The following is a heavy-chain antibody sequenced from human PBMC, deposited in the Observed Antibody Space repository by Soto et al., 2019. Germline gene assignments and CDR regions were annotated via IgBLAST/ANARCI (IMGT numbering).Heavy chain of an antibody. CDR2: ISYDGSNK. CDR1: GFTFSSYG. Sequence: PGGSLRLSCAASGFTFSSYGMHWVRQAPGKGLEWVAAISYDGSNKYYADAVKGRFTISRDNSKNTLYLQMNLLRAEDTAFYYCAKDHNWNLGGYYYYGRDAWGKGTRVT. V-gene: IGHV3-30*18. D-gene: IGHD1-20*01. J-gene: IGHJ6*04. CDR3: AKDHNWNLGGYYYYGRDA.